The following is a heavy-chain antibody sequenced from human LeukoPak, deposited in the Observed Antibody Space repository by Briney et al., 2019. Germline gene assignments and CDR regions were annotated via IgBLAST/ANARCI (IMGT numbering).Heavy chain of an antibody. CDR1: GFTFSSYA. D-gene: IGHD2-15*01. CDR3: ARDQGSPGYCSGGSCPNGY. CDR2: ISSNGGST. J-gene: IGHJ4*02. V-gene: IGHV3-64*01. Sequence: PGGSLRLSCAASGFTFSSYAMHWVRQAPGKGLEYVSAISSNGGSTYYANSVKGRFTISRDNSKNTLYLQMGSLRAEDMAVYYCARDQGSPGYCSGGSCPNGYWGQGTLVTVSS.